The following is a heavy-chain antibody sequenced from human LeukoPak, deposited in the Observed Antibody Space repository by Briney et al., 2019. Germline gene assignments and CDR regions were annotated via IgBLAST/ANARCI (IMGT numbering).Heavy chain of an antibody. CDR2: IDHSGST. J-gene: IGHJ4*02. CDR1: GGSVSAYY. Sequence: SETLSLTCAVYGGSVSAYYWNWIRQPPGKGLEWIGEIDHSGSTNYNPSLKSRLTISVDTSKNQFSLKLSSVTAADMAVYYCARDPYLTYYYDSSGYYAPPLWGQGTLVTVSS. V-gene: IGHV4-34*01. D-gene: IGHD3-22*01. CDR3: ARDPYLTYYYDSSGYYAPPL.